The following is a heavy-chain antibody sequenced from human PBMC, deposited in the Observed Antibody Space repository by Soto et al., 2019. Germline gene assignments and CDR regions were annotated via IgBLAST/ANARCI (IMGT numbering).Heavy chain of an antibody. CDR3: ARGGASSKWLDP. V-gene: IGHV4-59*02. CDR2: IFHSGTS. J-gene: IGHJ5*02. D-gene: IGHD3-10*01. Sequence: SETLSLTCPVSGDSVSGSYWSWIRQPPGQGLEWIGFIFHSGTSNYNPSLKSRVAMSVDTSKNQFSLQLRSVTAADTAVYYCARGGASSKWLDPWGQGTLVTVSS. CDR1: GDSVSGSY.